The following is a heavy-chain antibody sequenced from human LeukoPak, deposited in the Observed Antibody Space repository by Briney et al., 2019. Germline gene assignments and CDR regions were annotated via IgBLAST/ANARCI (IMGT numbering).Heavy chain of an antibody. V-gene: IGHV4-34*01. J-gene: IGHJ4*02. CDR1: GESFSGYF. D-gene: IGHD4-17*01. Sequence: SETLSLTCAVYGESFSGYFWNWIRQPPGKGLEWIGEINHSGSTNYNPSLKSRVTVSVDTSKNQFSLKLRSVTAADTAVYYCARGFHGDGVYFDYWGQGTLVTVSS. CDR3: ARGFHGDGVYFDY. CDR2: INHSGST.